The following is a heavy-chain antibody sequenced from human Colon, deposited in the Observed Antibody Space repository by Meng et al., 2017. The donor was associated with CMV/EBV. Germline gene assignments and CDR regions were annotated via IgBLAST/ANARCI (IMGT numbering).Heavy chain of an antibody. CDR2: ISGSGGST. CDR3: ARGIGDFFDSSNYPDS. J-gene: IGHJ4*02. Sequence: GRSLRLSCAASGFTFSSYAMSWVRQAPGKGLEWVSAISGSGGSTYYADSVKGRFTISRDNAKSSVFLQMNNLRVDDTAVYFCARGIGDFFDSSNYPDSWGPGTLVTVSS. V-gene: IGHV3-23*01. CDR1: GFTFSSYA. D-gene: IGHD3-22*01.